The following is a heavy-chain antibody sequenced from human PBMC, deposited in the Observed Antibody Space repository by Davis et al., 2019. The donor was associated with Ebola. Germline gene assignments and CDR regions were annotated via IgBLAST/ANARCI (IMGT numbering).Heavy chain of an antibody. V-gene: IGHV4-4*02. CDR1: GGSISSSNW. J-gene: IGHJ6*02. CDR2: IYHSGST. CDR3: ARGFLEWLLFDYYYYGMDV. Sequence: MPSETLSLTCAVSGGSISSSNWWSWVRQPPGKGLEWIGEIYHSGSTNYNPSLKSRVTISVDTSKNQFSLKLSSVTAADTAVYYCARGFLEWLLFDYYYYGMDVWGQGTTVTVSS. D-gene: IGHD3-3*01.